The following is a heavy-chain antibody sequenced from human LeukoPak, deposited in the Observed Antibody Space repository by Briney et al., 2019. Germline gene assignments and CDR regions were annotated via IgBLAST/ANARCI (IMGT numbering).Heavy chain of an antibody. CDR3: AREDIAVAHGAFDI. CDR2: IYYSGST. CDR1: GGSISSSSYY. J-gene: IGHJ3*02. Sequence: PSETLSLTCTVSGGSISSSSYYWGWIRQPPGKGLEWIGSIYYSGSTYYNPSLKSRVTISVDTSKNQFSLKLSSVTAADTAVYYCAREDIAVAHGAFDIWGQGTMVTVSS. D-gene: IGHD6-19*01. V-gene: IGHV4-39*07.